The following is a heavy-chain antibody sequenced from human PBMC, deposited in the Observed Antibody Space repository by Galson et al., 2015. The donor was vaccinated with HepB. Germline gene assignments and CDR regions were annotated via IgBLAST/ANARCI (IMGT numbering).Heavy chain of an antibody. V-gene: IGHV3-48*04. Sequence: SLRLSCAASGFNFKSEPMNWVRQAPGKGLEWISNIRDTGNTKTYADTVRGRFTVSRDNAKSSVYLQMNSLRVEDTAVYFCVRDSQFAFDLWGLGTMVTVSS. CDR2: IRDTGNTK. CDR3: VRDSQFAFDL. CDR1: GFNFKSEP. J-gene: IGHJ3*01.